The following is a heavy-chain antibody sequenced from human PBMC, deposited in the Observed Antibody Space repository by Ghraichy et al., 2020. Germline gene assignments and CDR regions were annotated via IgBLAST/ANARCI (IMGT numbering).Heavy chain of an antibody. Sequence: SETLSLTCTVSGGSIRSGDYYWSWIRQPPGKGLEWIGYIYHSGTAYYNPSLKSRVTISVDTSKNQFSLNLSSVTAADTAVYYCARVNVEDRPDYWGQGTLVTVSS. J-gene: IGHJ4*02. CDR1: GGSIRSGDYY. D-gene: IGHD3-16*01. V-gene: IGHV4-30-4*01. CDR2: IYHSGTA. CDR3: ARVNVEDRPDY.